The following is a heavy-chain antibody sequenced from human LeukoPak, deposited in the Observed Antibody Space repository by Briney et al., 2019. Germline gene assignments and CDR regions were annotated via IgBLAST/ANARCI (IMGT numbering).Heavy chain of an antibody. CDR3: ARETLFGFPDY. CDR1: GYTFTSYA. CDR2: INACNGNT. V-gene: IGHV1-3*01. Sequence: GASGKVCCKAAGYTFTSYAIHWGREAPGQRRGWRGWINACNGNTKYSQKFQGRVTITRYTSASTTYMELSSRRSADTAVYCCARETLFGFPDYWGQGTLVTVSS. J-gene: IGHJ4*02. D-gene: IGHD3-10*01.